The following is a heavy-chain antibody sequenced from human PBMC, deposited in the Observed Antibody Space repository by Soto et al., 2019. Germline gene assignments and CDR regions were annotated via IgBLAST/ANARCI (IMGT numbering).Heavy chain of an antibody. V-gene: IGHV3-23*01. CDR2: ISGSGGRS. CDR3: AKAYFVWSSEQPYYFDY. Sequence: EVQLLDSGGGLVQPGGSLRLSCAASGFTFSNYAMTLVRQGPGKGLEWVSGISGSGGRSYYADSVKGRFTIYRDNSKSTLYLQMNSLRAEDTAVYYCAKAYFVWSSEQPYYFDYWGQGTLVTVSS. CDR1: GFTFSNYA. J-gene: IGHJ4*02. D-gene: IGHD3-16*01.